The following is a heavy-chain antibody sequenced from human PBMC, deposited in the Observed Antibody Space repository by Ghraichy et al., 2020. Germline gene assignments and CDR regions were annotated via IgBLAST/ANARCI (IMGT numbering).Heavy chain of an antibody. CDR3: AHLTTITMIVVVITTGPTDAFDI. D-gene: IGHD3-22*01. CDR1: GFSLSTSGVG. Sequence: SGPTLVKPTQTLTLTCTFSGFSLSTSGVGVGWIRQPPGKALEWLALIYWNDDKRYSPSLKSRLTITKDTSKNQVVLTMTNMDPVDTATYYCAHLTTITMIVVVITTGPTDAFDIWGQGTMVTVSS. J-gene: IGHJ3*02. CDR2: IYWNDDK. V-gene: IGHV2-5*01.